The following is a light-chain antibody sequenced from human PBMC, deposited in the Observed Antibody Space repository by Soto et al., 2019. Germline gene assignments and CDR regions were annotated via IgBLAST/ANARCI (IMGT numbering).Light chain of an antibody. J-gene: IGLJ3*02. CDR1: SSNIGGNT. CDR2: SNN. Sequence: QSALTQPPSASGTPGQRVTISCSGSSSNIGGNTVSWYQQLPGTAPKLLIYSNNQRPSGVPGRFSGSKFGTSASLAISGLQSEDEADYHCATWDDSLTWVFGGGTKVTVL. CDR3: ATWDDSLTWV. V-gene: IGLV1-44*01.